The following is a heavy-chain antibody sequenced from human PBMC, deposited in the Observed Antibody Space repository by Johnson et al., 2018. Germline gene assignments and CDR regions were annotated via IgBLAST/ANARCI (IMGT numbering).Heavy chain of an antibody. CDR2: IYHSGTT. CDR1: GGSISSSKW. CDR3: ARTLGFFTTESCYSVFGFAF. D-gene: IGHD2-8*01. Sequence: QVQLQESGPGLVKPSGTLSLTCAVSGGSISSSKWWSWVRQPPGTGLEWIGEIYHSGTTKYNSSLQIRVPISVHKSTKHLSLKLRSVTAADTPVYFCARTLGFFTTESCYSVFGFAFWGPGTMVTVSS. J-gene: IGHJ3*01. V-gene: IGHV4-4*02.